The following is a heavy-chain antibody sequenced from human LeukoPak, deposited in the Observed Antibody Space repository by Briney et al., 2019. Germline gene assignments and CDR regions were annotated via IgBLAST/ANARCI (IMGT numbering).Heavy chain of an antibody. CDR1: GGTFSSYA. Sequence: SVKVSCKASGGTFSSYAISWVRQAPGQGLEWMGRIIPILGIANYAQKFQGRVTITADKSTSTAYMELSSLRSEDTAVYYCAREQHEANWFDPWGQGTLVTVSS. CDR2: IIPILGIA. J-gene: IGHJ5*02. V-gene: IGHV1-69*04. CDR3: AREQHEANWFDP.